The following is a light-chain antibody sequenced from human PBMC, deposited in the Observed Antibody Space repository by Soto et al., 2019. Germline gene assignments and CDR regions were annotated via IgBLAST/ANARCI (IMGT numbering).Light chain of an antibody. CDR3: QHMRT. J-gene: IGKJ1*01. Sequence: DIRMTQSPSTLSASIGYRVTITCRASQNINNWIAWYQQKPGKAPKFLIYDASTLESGVPSRFSGSGFGTEFSLTISRLQPDDFGSYYCQHMRTFGQGTKVDIK. CDR1: QNINNW. V-gene: IGKV1-5*01. CDR2: DAS.